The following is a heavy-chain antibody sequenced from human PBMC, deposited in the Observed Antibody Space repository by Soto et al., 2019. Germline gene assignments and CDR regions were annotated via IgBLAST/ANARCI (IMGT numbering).Heavy chain of an antibody. Sequence: QVQLVQSGAEVKKPGASVKVSCKTSGYTFTSYGISWVRQAPGQGLEWMGWISPYNGKTNYAQKVQGRVTMTTDTSTSTAYMELRSLRSDDTAVYYCARDYSSGWSTNFWGKGDNWFDPWGQGTLVTVSS. CDR1: GYTFTSYG. D-gene: IGHD6-19*01. CDR3: ARDYSSGWSTNFWGKGDNWFDP. CDR2: ISPYNGKT. J-gene: IGHJ5*02. V-gene: IGHV1-18*01.